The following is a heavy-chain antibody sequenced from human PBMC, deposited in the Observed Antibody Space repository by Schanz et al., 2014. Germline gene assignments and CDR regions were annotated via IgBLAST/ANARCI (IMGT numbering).Heavy chain of an antibody. CDR3: AKLSSSGRLAGYFDY. Sequence: EVRLVESGGGLVQPGGSLRLSCEASGFDFNSYSMNWVRQVPGKGLEWLSYIATSSSTRHYADSVKGRVTISRDNAKNSVSLQMSSLRAEDTAIYYCAKLSSSGRLAGYFDYWGQGALXTVSS. V-gene: IGHV3-48*01. CDR1: GFDFNSYS. CDR2: IATSSSTR. D-gene: IGHD6-19*01. J-gene: IGHJ4*02.